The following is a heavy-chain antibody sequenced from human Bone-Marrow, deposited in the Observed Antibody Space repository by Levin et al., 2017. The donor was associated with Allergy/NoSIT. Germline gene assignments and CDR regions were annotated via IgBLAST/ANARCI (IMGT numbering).Heavy chain of an antibody. Sequence: RASVKVSCKASGGTFSSYAISWVRQAPGQGLEWMGGIIPIFGTANYAQKFQGRVTITADESTSTAYMELSSLRSEDTAVYYCARALDYYGSGSDNWFDPWGQGTLVTVSS. V-gene: IGHV1-69*13. J-gene: IGHJ5*02. CDR2: IIPIFGTA. CDR3: ARALDYYGSGSDNWFDP. CDR1: GGTFSSYA. D-gene: IGHD3-10*01.